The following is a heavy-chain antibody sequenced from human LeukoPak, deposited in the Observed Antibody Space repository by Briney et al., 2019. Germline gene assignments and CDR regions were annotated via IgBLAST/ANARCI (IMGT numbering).Heavy chain of an antibody. CDR3: ARPYYDTSGFYAYAFDI. Sequence: ASVKVSCKASGYTFTSYDINWVRQATGQGLEWMGWMSPNNGNTGYAQKFQGRVTMTRSTSISTAYMELSSLRSEDTAVYYCARPYYDTSGFYAYAFDIWGQGTMVTVSS. V-gene: IGHV1-8*01. CDR1: GYTFTSYD. CDR2: MSPNNGNT. D-gene: IGHD3-22*01. J-gene: IGHJ3*02.